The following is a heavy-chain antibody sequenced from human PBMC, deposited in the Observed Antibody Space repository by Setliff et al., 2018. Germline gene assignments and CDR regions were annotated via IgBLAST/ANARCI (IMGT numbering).Heavy chain of an antibody. CDR2: ISYDGSNR. D-gene: IGHD3-10*01. J-gene: IGHJ5*02. V-gene: IGHV3-30*12. CDR1: AFTFSGYA. CDR3: ARLRAPGSHGLDP. Sequence: PGGSLRLSCAASAFTFSGYAMHWVRQAPGKGLEWVAFISYDGSNRYYADSVKGRFTISRDNAKTSLYLQMNSLRADDTAVYYCARLRAPGSHGLDPWGQGTLVTVSS.